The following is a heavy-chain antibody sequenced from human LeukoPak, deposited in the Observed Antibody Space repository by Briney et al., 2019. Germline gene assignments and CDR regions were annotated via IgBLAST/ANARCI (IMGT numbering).Heavy chain of an antibody. V-gene: IGHV3-73*01. D-gene: IGHD3-10*01. J-gene: IGHJ4*02. CDR1: GFTFGASA. CDR2: IKSKSDTYAT. CDR3: TRYGDGSGSYSDY. Sequence: PGGSLRLSCAGSGFTFGASAIHWFRQAPGKGLEWVGRIKSKSDTYATAYAASIEGRFTISRDDSRNTAFLQMDSLKNEDTGVCYCTRYGDGSGSYSDYWGQGSLVTVSS.